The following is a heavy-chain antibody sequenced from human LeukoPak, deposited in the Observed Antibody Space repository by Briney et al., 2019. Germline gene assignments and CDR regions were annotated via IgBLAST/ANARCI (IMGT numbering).Heavy chain of an antibody. Sequence: GGSLRLSCAAPGFTFSSYAMSWVRQAPGKGLEWVSAISGSGGSTYYADSVKGRFTISRDNSKNTLYLQMNSLRAEDTAVYYCAKDYYDSSGYQSPFDYWGQGTLVTVSS. J-gene: IGHJ4*02. D-gene: IGHD3-22*01. CDR1: GFTFSSYA. CDR2: ISGSGGST. V-gene: IGHV3-23*01. CDR3: AKDYYDSSGYQSPFDY.